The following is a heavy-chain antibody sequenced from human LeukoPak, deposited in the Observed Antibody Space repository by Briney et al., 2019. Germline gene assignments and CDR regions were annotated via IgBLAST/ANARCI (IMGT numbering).Heavy chain of an antibody. Sequence: PGASLRLSCAASGFTFSSYAMSWVRQAPGKGLEWVSAISGSGGSTYYADSVKGRFTISRDNSKNTLYLQMNSLRAEDTAVYYCAKDILRVGEFDYWGQGTLVTVSS. CDR2: ISGSGGST. CDR1: GFTFSSYA. D-gene: IGHD3-10*01. V-gene: IGHV3-23*01. J-gene: IGHJ4*02. CDR3: AKDILRVGEFDY.